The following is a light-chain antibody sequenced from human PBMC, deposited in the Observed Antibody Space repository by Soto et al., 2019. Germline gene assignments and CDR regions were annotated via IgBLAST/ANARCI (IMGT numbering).Light chain of an antibody. V-gene: IGKV3-20*01. CDR2: GAS. Sequence: EIVLTQSPGTLSLTTGERATLSCMASQSVSSNYLAWYQQKPGQAPRLLIYGASSRATGIPDRFSGSGSGTDFTLTISRLEPEDFAVYYCQHYGRSAYTFGQGTTLEIK. J-gene: IGKJ2*01. CDR1: QSVSSNY. CDR3: QHYGRSAYT.